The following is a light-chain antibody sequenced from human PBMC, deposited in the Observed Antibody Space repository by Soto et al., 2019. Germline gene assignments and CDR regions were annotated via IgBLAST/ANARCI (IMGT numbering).Light chain of an antibody. V-gene: IGKV1-5*03. Sequence: DIQMTQSPSTLSASVGDRVTITCRASQSISTWLAWYQQEPGKAPKLLIHKASSLQSGVPSRFSGSGSGTDFTLTISSLHPDDFATYYCQQYNSYSEAFGQGTKVDIK. J-gene: IGKJ1*01. CDR3: QQYNSYSEA. CDR1: QSISTW. CDR2: KAS.